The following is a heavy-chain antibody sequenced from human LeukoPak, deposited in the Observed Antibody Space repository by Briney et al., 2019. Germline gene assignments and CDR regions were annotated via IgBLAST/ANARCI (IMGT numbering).Heavy chain of an antibody. CDR2: MNPNSGNT. J-gene: IGHJ5*02. CDR3: ARAPRITMVRGVIYWFDP. CDR1: GYTFTSYD. Sequence: AASVKVSCKASGYTFTSYDINWVRQAPGQGLEWMGWMNPNSGNTDYAQKFQGRVTITRNTSISTAYMELSSLRSEDTAVYYCARAPRITMVRGVIYWFDPWGQGTLVTVSS. D-gene: IGHD3-10*01. V-gene: IGHV1-8*03.